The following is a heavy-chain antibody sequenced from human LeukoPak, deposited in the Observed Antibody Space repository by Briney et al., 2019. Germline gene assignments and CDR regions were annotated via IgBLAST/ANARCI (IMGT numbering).Heavy chain of an antibody. Sequence: PGGSLRLSCAASGFTFSSYAMSWVRQAPGKGLEWVSAISGSGGSTYYADSVKGRFTISRDNSKNTLYLQMNSLRAEDTAVYYCAKQSTVTTRSSYGYWGQGTLGTVSS. J-gene: IGHJ4*02. CDR3: AKQSTVTTRSSYGY. CDR2: ISGSGGST. CDR1: GFTFSSYA. V-gene: IGHV3-23*01. D-gene: IGHD4-17*01.